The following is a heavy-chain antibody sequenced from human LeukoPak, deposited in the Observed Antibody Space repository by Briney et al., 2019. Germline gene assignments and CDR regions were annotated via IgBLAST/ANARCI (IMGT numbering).Heavy chain of an antibody. V-gene: IGHV4-61*02. CDR2: IYTSGST. Sequence: PSETLSLTCTVSGGSISSGSYYWSWIRQPAGKGLEWIGRIYTSGSTNYNPSLKSRVTISVDTSKNQFSLKLSSVTAADTAVYYCARGDGITIFGGAGDYWGQGTLVTVSS. D-gene: IGHD3-3*01. CDR3: ARGDGITIFGGAGDY. CDR1: GGSISSGSYY. J-gene: IGHJ4*02.